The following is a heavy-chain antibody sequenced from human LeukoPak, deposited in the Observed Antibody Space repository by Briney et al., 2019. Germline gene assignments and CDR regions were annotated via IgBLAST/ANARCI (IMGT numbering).Heavy chain of an antibody. CDR1: GFTFSSYA. CDR3: ARVTVPGDWQSFEDY. J-gene: IGHJ4*02. V-gene: IGHV3-23*01. D-gene: IGHD2-21*02. CDR2: ISGSGGST. Sequence: PGGSLRLSCAASGFTFSSYAMSWVRQAPGKGLEWVSAISGSGGSTYYADSVKGRFTISRDNAKNSLYLQMNSLRAEDTAVYYCARVTVPGDWQSFEDYWGQGTLVTVSS.